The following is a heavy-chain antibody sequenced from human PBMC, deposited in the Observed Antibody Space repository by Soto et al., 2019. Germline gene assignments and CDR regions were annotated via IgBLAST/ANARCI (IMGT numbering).Heavy chain of an antibody. Sequence: SETLSLTCTVSGGSIRSYYCSWIRQPPGKGLEWIGYIYYSGSTNYNPSLKSRVTISVDTSKNQFSLKLSSVAAADTAVYYCARRIVATNGATNWFDPWGQGTLVTVSS. CDR2: IYYSGST. J-gene: IGHJ5*02. V-gene: IGHV4-59*08. CDR1: GGSIRSYY. D-gene: IGHD5-12*01. CDR3: ARRIVATNGATNWFDP.